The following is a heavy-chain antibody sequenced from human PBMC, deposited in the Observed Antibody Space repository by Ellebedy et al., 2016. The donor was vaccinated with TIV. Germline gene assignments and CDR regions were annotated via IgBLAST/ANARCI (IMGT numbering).Heavy chain of an antibody. J-gene: IGHJ4*02. CDR3: ANDYWDY. Sequence: GESLKISXAASGFTFSSYAMSWVRQAPGKGLEWVSAISGSGGSTYYADSVKGRFTISRDNSKNTLYLQMNSLRAEDTAVYYCANDYWDYWGQGTLATVSS. CDR2: ISGSGGST. CDR1: GFTFSSYA. V-gene: IGHV3-23*01.